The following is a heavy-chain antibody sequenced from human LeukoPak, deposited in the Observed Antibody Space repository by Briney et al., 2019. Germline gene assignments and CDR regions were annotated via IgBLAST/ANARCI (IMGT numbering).Heavy chain of an antibody. CDR1: GFTFSLYW. CDR3: VRQMIRFWFDP. CDR2: INPDGSQK. Sequence: PGGSLRLSCVASGFTFSLYWMTWVRQFPGKGLEWVADINPDGSQKYSVDSVKGRFTISRDNARNAVFLQMNSLRDDDTAVYYCVRQMIRFWFDPWGQGSRVTVSS. J-gene: IGHJ5*02. D-gene: IGHD3-16*01. V-gene: IGHV3-7*01.